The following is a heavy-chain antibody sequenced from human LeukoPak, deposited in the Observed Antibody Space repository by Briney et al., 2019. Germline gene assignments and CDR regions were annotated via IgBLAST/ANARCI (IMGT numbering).Heavy chain of an antibody. J-gene: IGHJ4*02. CDR3: AKATQWLAFDY. V-gene: IGHV4-61*08. D-gene: IGHD6-19*01. CDR2: IYYSGST. CDR1: GGSISSGGYY. Sequence: SETLSLTCTVSGGSISSGGYYWSWIRQHPGKGLEWIGYIYYSGSTNYNPSLKSRVTISLDTSKNQLSLRLSSVTAADTAVYYCAKATQWLAFDYWGQGTLVTVSS.